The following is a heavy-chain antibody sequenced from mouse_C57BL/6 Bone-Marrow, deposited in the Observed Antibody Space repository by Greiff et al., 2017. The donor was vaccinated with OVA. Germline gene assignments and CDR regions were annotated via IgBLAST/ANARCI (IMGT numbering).Heavy chain of an antibody. CDR2: ISYDGSN. V-gene: IGHV3-6*01. J-gene: IGHJ3*01. Sequence: EVQLQESGPGLVKPSQSLSLTCSVTGYSISSGYYWNWIRQFPGNKLEWMGYISYDGSNNYNPSLKNRISITRDTSKNQFFLKLNSVTTEDTATYYCARGSPLLRYKSFAYWGQGTLVTVSA. CDR1: GYSISSGYY. D-gene: IGHD1-1*01. CDR3: ARGSPLLRYKSFAY.